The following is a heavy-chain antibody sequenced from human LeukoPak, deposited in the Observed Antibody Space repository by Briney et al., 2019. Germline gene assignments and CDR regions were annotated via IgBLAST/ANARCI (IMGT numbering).Heavy chain of an antibody. CDR3: AGLQPRNSSSWYDLVLGYYYGMDV. CDR1: GYTFTSYY. J-gene: IGHJ6*02. CDR2: INPSGGST. D-gene: IGHD6-13*01. V-gene: IGHV1-46*01. Sequence: ASVKVSCKASGYTFTSYYMHWVRQAPGQGLEWMGIINPSGGSTSYAQKFQGRVTMTRDTSTSTVYMELSSLRSEDTAVYYCAGLQPRNSSSWYDLVLGYYYGMDVWGQGATVTVSS.